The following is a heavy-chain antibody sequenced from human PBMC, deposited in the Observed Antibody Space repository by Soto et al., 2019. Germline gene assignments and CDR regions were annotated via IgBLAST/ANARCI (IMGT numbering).Heavy chain of an antibody. V-gene: IGHV2-5*02. J-gene: IGHJ5*02. D-gene: IGHD6-19*01. CDR3: AHKGGWATLYNWFDP. CDR1: GFSLSTSGVG. CDR2: IYLDDDK. Sequence: QITLKESGPTLVKPTQTLTLTCTFSGFSLSTSGVGVGWIRQPPGKALEWLALIYLDDDKRYSPSLKSRLTITKDTSKNQVVLTMTNMDPVDTATYYCAHKGGWATLYNWFDPWGQGTLVTVSS.